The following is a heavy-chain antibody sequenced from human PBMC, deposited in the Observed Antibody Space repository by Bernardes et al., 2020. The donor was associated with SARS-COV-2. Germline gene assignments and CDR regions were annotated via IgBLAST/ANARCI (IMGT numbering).Heavy chain of an antibody. CDR2: ISGDGSVT. J-gene: IGHJ4*02. Sequence: GGSLRLSCAASGITFSSNWMHWVRQAPGKGLVWVSRISGDGSVTNYADPVKGRFIISRDNSRDTVYLDMNSLRDDDTAIYHCARSAYYDSRDYRIDFWGQGTLVTVSS. CDR3: ARSAYYDSRDYRIDF. V-gene: IGHV3-74*01. D-gene: IGHD3-22*01. CDR1: GITFSSNW.